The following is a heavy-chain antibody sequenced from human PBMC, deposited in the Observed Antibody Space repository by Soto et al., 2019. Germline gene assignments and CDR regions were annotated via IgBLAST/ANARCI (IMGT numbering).Heavy chain of an antibody. J-gene: IGHJ3*02. Sequence: QVHLVQSGAEVKKPGSSVKVSCKAPGGTFINHAINWVRQAPGQRLEWMGRIIPIFSTTNYAQKFQGRVTMTADESTITAYLELSSLKLADAAVYYCAREVAADGTFREDVFDIWGQGTLVTVSS. CDR3: AREVAADGTFREDVFDI. CDR1: GGTFINHA. D-gene: IGHD6-13*01. CDR2: IIPIFSTT. V-gene: IGHV1-69*12.